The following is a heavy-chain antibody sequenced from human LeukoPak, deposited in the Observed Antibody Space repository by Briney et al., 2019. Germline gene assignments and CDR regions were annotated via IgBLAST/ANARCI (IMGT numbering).Heavy chain of an antibody. CDR3: ARDRSNCFDP. V-gene: IGHV3-30-3*01. J-gene: IGHJ5*02. Sequence: GGSLRLSCTASGFTFSSYAMHWVRQAPGKGLEGVAVTLSDGSNKYYADSVKGRFTISRDNSKNTLYLQMNSLRAEDTALYYCARDRSNCFDPWGQGTLVTVSS. CDR1: GFTFSSYA. CDR2: TLSDGSNK.